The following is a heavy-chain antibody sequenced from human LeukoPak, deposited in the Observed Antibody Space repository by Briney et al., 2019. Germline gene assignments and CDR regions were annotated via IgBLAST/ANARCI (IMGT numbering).Heavy chain of an antibody. CDR3: ARGSRLGVVVGDAFDI. V-gene: IGHV3-74*01. CDR2: INSDGSST. J-gene: IGHJ3*02. D-gene: IGHD3-3*01. Sequence: GGSLRLSCAASGFTFSSYWMHWVRQAPGKGLVWVSRINSDGSSTSYADSVKGRFTISRDNAKNTLYLQMNSQRAEDTAVYYCARGSRLGVVVGDAFDIWGQGTMVTVSS. CDR1: GFTFSSYW.